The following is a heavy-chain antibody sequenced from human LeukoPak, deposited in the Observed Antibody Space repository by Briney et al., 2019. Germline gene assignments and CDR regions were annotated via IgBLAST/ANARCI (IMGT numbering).Heavy chain of an antibody. J-gene: IGHJ5*02. Sequence: PSETLSLTCTVSGGSISSSSYYWGWIRQPPGKGLEWIGSIYYSGSTYYNPSLKSRVTISVDTSKNQFSLKLSSVTAADTAVYYCAIQAYCSGGSCSQSNWFDPWGQGTLVTVSS. V-gene: IGHV4-39*01. CDR1: GGSISSSSYY. D-gene: IGHD2-15*01. CDR3: AIQAYCSGGSCSQSNWFDP. CDR2: IYYSGST.